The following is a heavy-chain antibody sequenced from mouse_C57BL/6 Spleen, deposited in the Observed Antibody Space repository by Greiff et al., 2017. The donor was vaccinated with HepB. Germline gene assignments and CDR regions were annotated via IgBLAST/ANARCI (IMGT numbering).Heavy chain of an antibody. Sequence: QVQLKQSGAELVKPGASVKLSCKASGYTFTSYWMQWVKQRPGQGLEWIGEIDPSDSYTNYNQKFKGKATLTVDTSSSKAYMQLSSLTSEDSPVYYCARPSMMVTSFDYWGQGTTLTVSS. V-gene: IGHV1-50*01. J-gene: IGHJ2*01. D-gene: IGHD2-3*01. CDR3: ARPSMMVTSFDY. CDR1: GYTFTSYW. CDR2: IDPSDSYT.